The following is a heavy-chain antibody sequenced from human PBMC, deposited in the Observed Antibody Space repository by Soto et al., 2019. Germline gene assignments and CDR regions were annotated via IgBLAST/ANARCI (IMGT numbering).Heavy chain of an antibody. Sequence: PSETLSLTCTVSGGSFSPNYWAWIRQPPGKGLEWLGYIYYAGTTSYNPSLNSRVTLSLETSKSQFSLRLTSVTASDTAVYYCALGPITLIGPGKFPHWGQGTLVTVSS. V-gene: IGHV4-59*12. J-gene: IGHJ1*01. CDR2: IYYAGTT. CDR3: ALGPITLIGPGKFPH. CDR1: GGSFSPNY. D-gene: IGHD3-22*01.